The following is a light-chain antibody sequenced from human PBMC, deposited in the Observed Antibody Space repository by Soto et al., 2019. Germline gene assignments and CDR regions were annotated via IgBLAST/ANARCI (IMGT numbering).Light chain of an antibody. CDR2: KAS. J-gene: IGKJ4*01. CDR1: QSISSW. CDR3: QQYDNYPLT. Sequence: DIQMTQSPSTLSASVGDRVTITCRASQSISSWLAWYQKKPGKAHKVQIYKASTLESGVPSMFSGSGSGTEFTLTISSLQPDDFATYYCQQYDNYPLTFGGGTKVEIK. V-gene: IGKV1-5*03.